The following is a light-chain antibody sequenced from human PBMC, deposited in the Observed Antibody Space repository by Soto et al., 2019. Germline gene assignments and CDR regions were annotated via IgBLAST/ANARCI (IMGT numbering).Light chain of an antibody. CDR2: KAS. J-gene: IGKJ2*01. CDR1: QSISSW. Sequence: DIQMTQSPSTLSASVGDRVTITCRASQSISSWLAWYQQKPGKAPKLLIYKASTLEGGVPSRFSGSGSGTEVTLTVSSLQPDDIATYYCQQYYSYSHTFGQGTKLEIK. CDR3: QQYYSYSHT. V-gene: IGKV1-5*03.